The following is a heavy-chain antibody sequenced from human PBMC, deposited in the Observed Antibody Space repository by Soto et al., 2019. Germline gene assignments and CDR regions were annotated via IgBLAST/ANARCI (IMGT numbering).Heavy chain of an antibody. D-gene: IGHD2-21*02. Sequence: PGGSLRLSCAASGFTFISYWMSWVRQAPGKGLEWVANIKQDGSEKYYVDSVKGRFTISRDNTKNSLYLQMNSLRAEDTAVYYCAREYCGGDCYPGDDAFDIWGQGTMVTVSS. V-gene: IGHV3-7*03. CDR3: AREYCGGDCYPGDDAFDI. J-gene: IGHJ3*02. CDR2: IKQDGSEK. CDR1: GFTFISYW.